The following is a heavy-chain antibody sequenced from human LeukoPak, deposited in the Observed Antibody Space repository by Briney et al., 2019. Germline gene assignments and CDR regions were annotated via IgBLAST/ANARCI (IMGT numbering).Heavy chain of an antibody. CDR2: INHSGST. D-gene: IGHD4-17*01. CDR3: ARGEGDYGDYSDY. J-gene: IGHJ4*02. Sequence: PSETLSLTCAVYGGSLSGYYWSWIRQPPGKGLEWIGEINHSGSTNYNPSLKSRVTISVDTSKNQFSLKLSSVTAADTAVYYCARGEGDYGDYSDYWGQGILVTVSS. CDR1: GGSLSGYY. V-gene: IGHV4-34*01.